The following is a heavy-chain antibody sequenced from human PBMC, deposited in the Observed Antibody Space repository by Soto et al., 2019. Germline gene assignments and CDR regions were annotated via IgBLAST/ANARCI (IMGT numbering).Heavy chain of an antibody. Sequence: PSETLSLTCTVSGGSISSGGYYWSWIRQHPGKGLEWIGYIYYSGSTYYNPSLKSRVTISVDTSKNQFSLKLSSVTAADTAVYYCARDPGGYSYGFFDYWGQGTLVTVSS. CDR3: ARDPGGYSYGFFDY. J-gene: IGHJ4*02. V-gene: IGHV4-31*03. CDR2: IYYSGST. CDR1: GGSISSGGYY. D-gene: IGHD5-18*01.